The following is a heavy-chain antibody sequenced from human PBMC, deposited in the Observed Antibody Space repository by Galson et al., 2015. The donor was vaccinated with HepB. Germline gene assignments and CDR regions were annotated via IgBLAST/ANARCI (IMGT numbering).Heavy chain of an antibody. CDR2: IWYDGSNK. Sequence: SLRLSCAASGFTFSSYGMHWVRQAPGKGLEWVAVIWYDGSNKYYADSVKGRFTISRDNSKNTLYLQMNSLRAEDTAVYYCARDLSSGWSFDYWGQGTLVTVSS. J-gene: IGHJ4*02. CDR3: ARDLSSGWSFDY. D-gene: IGHD6-19*01. CDR1: GFTFSSYG. V-gene: IGHV3-33*01.